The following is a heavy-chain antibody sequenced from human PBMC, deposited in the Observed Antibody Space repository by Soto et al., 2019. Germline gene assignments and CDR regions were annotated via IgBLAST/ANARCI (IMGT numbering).Heavy chain of an antibody. Sequence: SETLSLTYTVSGGSINSYYWSWIRQPPGKGLEWIGYIYYSGSTNYNPSLKSRVTISVDTSKNQFSLKLRSVTGADTAVYYCARRYGGNFDYWGQGTLVTVSS. V-gene: IGHV4-59*01. CDR3: ARRYGGNFDY. CDR1: GGSINSYY. CDR2: IYYSGST. D-gene: IGHD1-26*01. J-gene: IGHJ4*02.